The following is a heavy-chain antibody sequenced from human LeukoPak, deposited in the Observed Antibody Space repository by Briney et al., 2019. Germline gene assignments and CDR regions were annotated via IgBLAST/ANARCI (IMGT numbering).Heavy chain of an antibody. CDR1: GFTFSTYL. V-gene: IGHV3-74*01. CDR3: ARDSVAAAGDFDY. D-gene: IGHD6-25*01. CDR2: INSDGSGT. J-gene: IGHJ4*02. Sequence: SGGSLRLSCAASGFTFSTYLMHWVRQTPGKGLVWVSRINSDGSGTLYADSVKGRFTVSRDNAKNTLYLQMNSLRAEDTGVYYCARDSVAAAGDFDYWGQGTLLTVSP.